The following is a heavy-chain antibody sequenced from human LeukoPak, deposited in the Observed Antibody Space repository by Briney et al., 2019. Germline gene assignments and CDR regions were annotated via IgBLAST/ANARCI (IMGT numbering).Heavy chain of an antibody. CDR1: NYSISSWYY. CDR3: ARGGRITMIVVVITPFDH. CDR2: IYQSGST. D-gene: IGHD3-22*01. Sequence: SETLSLTCAVSNYSISSWYYWGWIRQPPGKGLEWIGSIYQSGSTYYNPSLKSRVTVSVDTSKNQFSLKLTSVTAADTAVYYCARGGRITMIVVVITPFDHWGQGTLVTVSS. J-gene: IGHJ4*02. V-gene: IGHV4-38-2*01.